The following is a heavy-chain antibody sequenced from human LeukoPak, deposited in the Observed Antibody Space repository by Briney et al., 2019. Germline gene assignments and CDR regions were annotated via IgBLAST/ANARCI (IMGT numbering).Heavy chain of an antibody. CDR3: ARDQILRYLCHYMDV. D-gene: IGHD3-9*01. Sequence: GGSLRLSCAASGFTFSSSNMNWVRQAPGKGLEWVANIKQDGSEKYYVGSVKGRFTISRDNAKNSLYLQMNSLRAEDTAVYYCARDQILRYLCHYMDVWGKGTTVTMSS. CDR1: GFTFSSSN. CDR2: IKQDGSEK. V-gene: IGHV3-7*01. J-gene: IGHJ6*03.